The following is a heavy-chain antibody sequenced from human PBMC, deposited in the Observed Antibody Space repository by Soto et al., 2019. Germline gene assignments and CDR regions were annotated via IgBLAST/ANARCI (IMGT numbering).Heavy chain of an antibody. D-gene: IGHD2-15*01. J-gene: IGHJ3*02. CDR1: GFTFSKSA. CDR2: IVVGSGNT. CDR3: AAELYRGGSCCSFDI. Sequence: SVKVSCKTSGFTFSKSAVQCVLQSLVQRLGWMGWIVVGSGNTQYAQKFRERVTITRDMTTSTAHMEVSSLASEDTALYYCAAELYRGGSCCSFDIWGQGTMVTVSS. V-gene: IGHV1-58*01.